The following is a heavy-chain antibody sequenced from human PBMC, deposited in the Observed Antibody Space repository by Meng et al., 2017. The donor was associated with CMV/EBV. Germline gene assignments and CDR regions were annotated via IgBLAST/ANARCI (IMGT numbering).Heavy chain of an antibody. J-gene: IGHJ3*02. V-gene: IGHV3-48*01. CDR1: GFTFSSYS. CDR2: ISSSSSTI. Sequence: GGSLRLSCAASGFTFSSYSMNWVRQAPGKGLEWVSYISSSSSTIYYADSVKSRFTISRDKAKNSLYLQMNSLRAEDTAVYYCARKIKQPQSDKVGAFDIWGQGTMVTVSS. CDR3: ARKIKQPQSDKVGAFDI. D-gene: IGHD6-13*01.